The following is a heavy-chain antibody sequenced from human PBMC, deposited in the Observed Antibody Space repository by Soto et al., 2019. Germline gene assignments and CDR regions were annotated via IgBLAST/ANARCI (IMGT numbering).Heavy chain of an antibody. CDR2: IYYTGNT. Sequence: PSETLSLTCTVSGAAININYWNWIRQPPGKGLEWIGYIYYTGNTNYNPSLKSRVTLSVDSSKNQFSLELTSVTAADTALYYCARMVTSGSYYNVLDYWGQGILVTASS. V-gene: IGHV4-59*08. D-gene: IGHD3-10*01. J-gene: IGHJ4*02. CDR3: ARMVTSGSYYNVLDY. CDR1: GAAININY.